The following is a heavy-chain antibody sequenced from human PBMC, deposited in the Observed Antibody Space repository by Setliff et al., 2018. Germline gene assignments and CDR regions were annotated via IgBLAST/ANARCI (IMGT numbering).Heavy chain of an antibody. J-gene: IGHJ3*02. CDR3: VRDAGDGYGVDAYAGGGFDI. D-gene: IGHD4-17*01. CDR2: FRPSGKT. CDR1: GSAISSGHY. Sequence: SETLSLTCAVSGSAISSGHYWGWIRQPPGKGLEWIGSFRPSGKTYYNPSLKSRVTISVDTSKKYFSLKLTSVTAADTAVYYCVRDAGDGYGVDAYAGGGFDIWGQGTVVTGS. V-gene: IGHV4-38-2*02.